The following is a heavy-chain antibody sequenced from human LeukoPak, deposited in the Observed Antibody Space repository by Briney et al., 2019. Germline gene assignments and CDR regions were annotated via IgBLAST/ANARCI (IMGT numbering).Heavy chain of an antibody. CDR2: INQDGSEK. J-gene: IGHJ4*02. V-gene: IGHV3-7*02. CDR3: ATYNWNDGGY. Sequence: GGSLRLSCAASAFTFSSYWMSWVSQAPGKGREWVANINQDGSEKKYVDSGKGRFTIARDNAKKSLYRQMNSLRAEDTAVYYCATYNWNDGGYWGQGTLVTVSS. D-gene: IGHD1-1*01. CDR1: AFTFSSYW.